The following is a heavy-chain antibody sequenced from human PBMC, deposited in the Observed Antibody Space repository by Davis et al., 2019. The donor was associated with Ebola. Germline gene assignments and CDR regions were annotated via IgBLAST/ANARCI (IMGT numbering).Heavy chain of an antibody. CDR3: ARDLLWFGELPQSYFDY. CDR1: GYTFTNYA. Sequence: AASVKVSCKASGYTFTNYAITWVRQAPGQGLEWMGWISAYNGNTNYAQKLQGRVTMTTDTSTSTAYMELRSLRSDDTAVYYCARDLLWFGELPQSYFDYWGQGTLVTVSS. D-gene: IGHD3-10*01. CDR2: ISAYNGNT. V-gene: IGHV1-18*04. J-gene: IGHJ4*02.